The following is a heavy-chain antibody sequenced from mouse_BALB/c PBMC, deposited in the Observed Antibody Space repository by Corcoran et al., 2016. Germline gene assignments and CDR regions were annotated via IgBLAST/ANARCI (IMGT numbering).Heavy chain of an antibody. CDR3: ATLLRPFDY. V-gene: IGHV3-6*02. J-gene: IGHJ2*01. CDR2: ISYDGSN. CDR1: GYSITSGYY. Sequence: DVQLQESGPGLVKPSQSLSLTCSVTGYSITSGYYWNWIRQFPGKKLEWMGYISYDGSNNYNPSLKNRISITRDTSKNQFFLKLNSVTTEDTATYYCATLLRPFDYWGQGTTLTVSS. D-gene: IGHD1-2*01.